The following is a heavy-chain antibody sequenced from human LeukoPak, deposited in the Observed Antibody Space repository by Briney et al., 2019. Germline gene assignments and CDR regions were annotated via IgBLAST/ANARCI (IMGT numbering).Heavy chain of an antibody. Sequence: GGSVKVSCKASGYTFTSYSINWVRQAPGQGLEWMGWISTYNGNTNYAQKLQGRVTMTTDTSTSTAYMELRSLRSDDTAVYYCAKDRWRDGSSSFDNWGQGTLVTVSS. CDR3: AKDRWRDGSSSFDN. V-gene: IGHV1-18*01. D-gene: IGHD6-6*01. CDR1: GYTFTSYS. J-gene: IGHJ4*02. CDR2: ISTYNGNT.